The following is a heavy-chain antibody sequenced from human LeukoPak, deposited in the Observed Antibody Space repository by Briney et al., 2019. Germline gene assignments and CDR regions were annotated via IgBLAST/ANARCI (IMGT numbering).Heavy chain of an antibody. D-gene: IGHD1-26*01. J-gene: IGHJ4*02. CDR2: ISYDGSNK. CDR3: ARGTGIVGATLDY. CDR1: GFTFSSYA. Sequence: GRSLRLSCAASGFTFSSYAMHWVRRAPGKGLEWVAVISYDGSNKYYADSVKGRFTISRDNSKNTLYLQMNSLRAEDTAVYYCARGTGIVGATLDYWGQGTLVTVSS. V-gene: IGHV3-30-3*01.